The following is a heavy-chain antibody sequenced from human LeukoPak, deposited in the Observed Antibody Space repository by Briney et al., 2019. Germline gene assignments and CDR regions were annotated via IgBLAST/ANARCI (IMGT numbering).Heavy chain of an antibody. V-gene: IGHV4-59*08. D-gene: IGHD3-10*01. CDR3: ARSPGTGNYFDY. CDR1: GGSISNYY. J-gene: IGHJ4*02. Sequence: SETLSLTCTVSGGSISNYYWSWIRQPPGKGLEWVGDIYYSGSTNYNPSLRSRVTMSVDTSKNQFSLKLSSVTAADTAVYYCARSPGTGNYFDYWGQGTLVTVSS. CDR2: IYYSGST.